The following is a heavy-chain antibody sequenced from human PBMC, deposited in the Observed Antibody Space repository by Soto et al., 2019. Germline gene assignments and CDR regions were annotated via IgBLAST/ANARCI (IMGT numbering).Heavy chain of an antibody. D-gene: IGHD6-13*01. J-gene: IGHJ4*02. CDR2: ISGASDSI. Sequence: KPGGSLRLSCAASGFSFSDYYMSWIRQVPGKGLEWVAYISGASDSIPYADSVKGRFTISRDNAKNSLYLQMDSLRAEDTAVYYCARVVVLAAAGTTDYWGQGTLVTVSS. V-gene: IGHV3-11*06. CDR3: ARVVVLAAAGTTDY. CDR1: GFSFSDYY.